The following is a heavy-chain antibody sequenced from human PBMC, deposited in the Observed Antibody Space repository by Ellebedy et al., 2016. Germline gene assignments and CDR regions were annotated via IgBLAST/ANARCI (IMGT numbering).Heavy chain of an antibody. Sequence: SETLSLTCAVSGGSISSSNWWSWVRQPPGKGLEWIGEIYHSGTTNYNPSLKSRVTISIDKSKTQFSLKLSSVTAADTAVYYCARGVSFQLRFLGRVYGMDVWGQGTTVTVSS. CDR3: ARGVSFQLRFLGRVYGMDV. J-gene: IGHJ6*02. CDR2: IYHSGTT. V-gene: IGHV4-4*02. CDR1: GGSISSSNW. D-gene: IGHD3-3*01.